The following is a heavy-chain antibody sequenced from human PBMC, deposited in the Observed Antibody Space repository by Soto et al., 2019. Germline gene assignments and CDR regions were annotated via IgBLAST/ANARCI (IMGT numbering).Heavy chain of an antibody. V-gene: IGHV3-33*01. J-gene: IGHJ4*02. CDR2: IWYDGSNK. CDR1: GFTFSSYS. Sequence: PGGSLRLSCAASGFTFSSYSMHWVRQAPGKGLEWVAVIWYDGSNKYYADSVKGRFTISRDNSKNTLYLQMNSLRAEDTAVYYCARDRTPPLNDFDYWGQGTLVTVSS. CDR3: ARDRTPPLNDFDY. D-gene: IGHD2-2*01.